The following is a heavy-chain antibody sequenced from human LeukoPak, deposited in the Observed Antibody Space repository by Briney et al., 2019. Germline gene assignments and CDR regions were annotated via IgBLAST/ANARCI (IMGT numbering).Heavy chain of an antibody. CDR3: ARAGGQWELPTHFDY. CDR1: GGSISSYY. D-gene: IGHD1-26*01. Sequence: PLETLSLTCTVSGGSISSYYWSWIRQPPGKGLEWIGYIYYSGSTNYNPSLKSRVTISVDTSKNQFSLKLSSVTAADTAVYYCARAGGQWELPTHFDYWGQGTLVTVSS. J-gene: IGHJ4*02. CDR2: IYYSGST. V-gene: IGHV4-59*01.